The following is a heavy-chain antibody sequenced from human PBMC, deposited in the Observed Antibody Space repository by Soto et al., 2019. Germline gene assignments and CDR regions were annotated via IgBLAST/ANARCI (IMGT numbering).Heavy chain of an antibody. CDR2: IWYDGSNK. D-gene: IGHD1-26*01. Sequence: LRLSCAASGFTFSSYVMHWVRQDPGKGLEWVAVIWYDGSNKYYADSVKGRFTISRDNSKNTLYLQMNSLRAEDTAVYYCARGPREIPQYYYGMDVWGQGTTVTVSS. J-gene: IGHJ6*02. CDR1: GFTFSSYV. V-gene: IGHV3-33*01. CDR3: ARGPREIPQYYYGMDV.